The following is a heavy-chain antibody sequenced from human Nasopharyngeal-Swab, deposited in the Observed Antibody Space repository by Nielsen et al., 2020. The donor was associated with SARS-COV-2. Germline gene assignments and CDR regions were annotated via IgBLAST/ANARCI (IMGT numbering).Heavy chain of an antibody. J-gene: IGHJ4*02. CDR2: INHSDRT. D-gene: IGHD5-12*01. CDR1: GGSFNEYY. V-gene: IGHV4-34*01. Sequence: SETLSLTCGVSGGSFNEYYWSWIRQSADKGLEWIGEINHSDRTIYNPSLKRRLHISVATSKSQFSLELRSVTATDTAVYYWARSTWIPLDSWGPGTLVTVSS. CDR3: ARSTWIPLDS.